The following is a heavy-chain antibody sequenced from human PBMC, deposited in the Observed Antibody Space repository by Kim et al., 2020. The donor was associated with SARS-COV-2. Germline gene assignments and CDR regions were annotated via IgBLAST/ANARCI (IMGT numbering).Heavy chain of an antibody. V-gene: IGHV3-30*07. CDR3: ARGGIYGSGSYYMFDP. D-gene: IGHD3-10*01. J-gene: IGHJ5*02. Sequence: DPVEGRVTIHRDNSKNTVYLQKNSLRAEDTAVYYCARGGIYGSGSYYMFDPWGQGTLVTVSS.